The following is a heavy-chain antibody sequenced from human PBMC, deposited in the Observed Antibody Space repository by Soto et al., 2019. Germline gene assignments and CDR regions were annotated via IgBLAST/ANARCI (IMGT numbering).Heavy chain of an antibody. V-gene: IGHV3-30-3*02. J-gene: IGHJ2*01. CDR1: GFTFSSYA. D-gene: IGHD3-16*02. CDR3: TKSDGCGGGACYTGTYYYFDV. CDR2: ISYDGSNK. Sequence: PGESLKISCAASGFTFSSYAMHWVRQAPGKGLEWVAVISYDGSNKYYADSVKGRFTISRDNSKNTLYLQMNSLRVDDTAIYYCTKSDGCGGGACYTGTYYYFDVWGRGTLVTVSS.